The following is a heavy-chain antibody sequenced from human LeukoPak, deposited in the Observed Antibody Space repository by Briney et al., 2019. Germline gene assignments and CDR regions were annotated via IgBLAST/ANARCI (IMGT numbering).Heavy chain of an antibody. Sequence: SETLSLTCAVYGGSFSGYYWSWIRQPPGKGLEWIGEINHSGSTNYNPSLKSRVTISVDTSKNQFSLKLSPVTAADTAVYHCARDGIAKWFDPWGQGTLVTVSS. CDR1: GGSFSGYY. CDR2: INHSGST. J-gene: IGHJ5*02. V-gene: IGHV4-34*01. CDR3: ARDGIAKWFDP. D-gene: IGHD6-13*01.